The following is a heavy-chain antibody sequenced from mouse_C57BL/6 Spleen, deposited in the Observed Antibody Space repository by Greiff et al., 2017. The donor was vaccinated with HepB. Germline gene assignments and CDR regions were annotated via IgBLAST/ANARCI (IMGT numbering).Heavy chain of an antibody. V-gene: IGHV1-81*01. CDR3: ARGITTVVAGDFDY. J-gene: IGHJ2*01. CDR1: GYTFTSYG. D-gene: IGHD1-1*01. CDR2: IYPRSGNT. Sequence: QVQLKESGAELARPGASVKLSCKASGYTFTSYGISWVKQRTGQGLEWIGEIYPRSGNTYYNEKFKGKATLTADKSSSTAYIELRSLTSEDSAVYFCARGITTVVAGDFDYWGQGTTLTVSS.